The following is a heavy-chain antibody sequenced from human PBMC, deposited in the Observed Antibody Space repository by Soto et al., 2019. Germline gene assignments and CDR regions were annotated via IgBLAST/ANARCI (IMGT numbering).Heavy chain of an antibody. V-gene: IGHV3-20*01. CDR1: GFTFDDYG. CDR3: ARGNYCSGGSCYIGGAFDM. CDR2: INWNGGGT. D-gene: IGHD2-15*01. Sequence: GGSLRLSCAASGFTFDDYGMSWVRQAPGKGLEWVSGINWNGGGTTYADSVKGRFTISRDNAKNSVFLQMNSLRVEDTALYHCARGNYCSGGSCYIGGAFDMWGQGTMVTVSS. J-gene: IGHJ3*02.